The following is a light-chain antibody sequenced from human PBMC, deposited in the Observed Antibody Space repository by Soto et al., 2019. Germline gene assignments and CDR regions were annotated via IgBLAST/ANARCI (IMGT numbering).Light chain of an antibody. Sequence: EIVLTQSPGTLSLSPGERATLSCRASQTVIGSYLAWYQQKRAQAPRLLIHGASRRATGIPDRFSGSGSGTDFSLTISRLEPEDFAVYYCQQYGGSPYTFGQGTKLEIK. CDR1: QTVIGSY. V-gene: IGKV3-20*01. CDR3: QQYGGSPYT. J-gene: IGKJ2*01. CDR2: GAS.